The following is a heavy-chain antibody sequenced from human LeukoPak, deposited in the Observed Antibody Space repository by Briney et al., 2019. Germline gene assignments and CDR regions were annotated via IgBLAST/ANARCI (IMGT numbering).Heavy chain of an antibody. CDR2: INQDERSQ. CDR3: ARLGSVTKDHYCDY. CDR1: GFSFTTYW. V-gene: IGHV3-7*01. D-gene: IGHD4-17*01. Sequence: GGSLRLSCAASGFSFTTYWMGWVRQAPGKGLEWVANINQDERSQYYVDAVRGRFTISRDNAKNSLNLQMNSLRGEDTAAYFCARLGSVTKDHYCDYWGQGTLVTVSS. J-gene: IGHJ4*02.